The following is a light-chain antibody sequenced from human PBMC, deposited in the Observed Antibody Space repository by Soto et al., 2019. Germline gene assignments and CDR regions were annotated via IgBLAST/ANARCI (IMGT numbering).Light chain of an antibody. V-gene: IGKV3-15*01. CDR3: QQYSNWPPLT. CDR2: GAS. CDR1: QSVSSN. Sequence: EIVMTQSPATLSVSPGERATLSCRASQSVSSNLAWYQRKPGQAPRLLIYGASTRATGIPARFSGSGSGTEFTLTISSLQSEDFAVYFCQQYSNWPPLTFGGGTKVDI. J-gene: IGKJ4*01.